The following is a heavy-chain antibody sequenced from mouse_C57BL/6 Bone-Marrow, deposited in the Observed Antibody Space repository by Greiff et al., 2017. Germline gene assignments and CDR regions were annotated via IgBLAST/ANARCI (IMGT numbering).Heavy chain of an antibody. J-gene: IGHJ2*01. CDR3: SSFDGNYLDF. CDR1: GFNIKDDY. CDR2: IDPEIGDT. D-gene: IGHD2-3*01. V-gene: IGHV14-4*01. Sequence: EVKLLESGAELVRPGASVKLSCTASGFNIKDDYIHWVKQRPEQGLEWIGWIDPEIGDTEYASKFQGKATITSDTSSNTAYLQLSSLTSEDTAVYYCSSFDGNYLDFWGQGTPLTVAS.